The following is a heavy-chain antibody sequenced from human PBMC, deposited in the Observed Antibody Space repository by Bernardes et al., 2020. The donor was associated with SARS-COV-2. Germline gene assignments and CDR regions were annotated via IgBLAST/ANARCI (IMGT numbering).Heavy chain of an antibody. CDR3: ARWYDSSVYSWLDP. V-gene: IGHV4-59*01. J-gene: IGHJ5*02. CDR1: GGSISSYN. D-gene: IGHD3-22*01. Sequence: SETLSLTCTVSGGSISSYNWGWIRQSPGKGLEWIGHIYYSGNTNYNPFLESRVTISIDTSKNQFSLKLSSVTAADTAVYFCARWYDSSVYSWLDPWGQGTLVTVSS. CDR2: IYYSGNT.